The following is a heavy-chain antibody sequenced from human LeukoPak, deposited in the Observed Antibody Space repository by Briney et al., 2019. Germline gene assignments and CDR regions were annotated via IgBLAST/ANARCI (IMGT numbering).Heavy chain of an antibody. J-gene: IGHJ4*02. CDR3: ARDTGPVEWLVRGKLDY. V-gene: IGHV1-18*01. Sequence: GASVRVSCKASGYTFTSYGIGWVRQAPGQGLEWMGWISAYNGKTNYAQKLQGRVTMPTDTSTSTAYMELRSLRSDDTAVYYCARDTGPVEWLVRGKLDYWGQGTLVTVSS. CDR2: ISAYNGKT. CDR1: GYTFTSYG. D-gene: IGHD6-19*01.